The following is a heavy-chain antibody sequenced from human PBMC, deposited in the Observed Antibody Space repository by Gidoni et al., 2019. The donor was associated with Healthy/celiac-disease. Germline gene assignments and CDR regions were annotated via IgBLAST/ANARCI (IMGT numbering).Heavy chain of an antibody. V-gene: IGHV3-23*04. D-gene: IGHD5-18*01. CDR2: ISGSGGST. CDR3: AKASHTAMDKRVLDY. CDR1: GCTVSSYA. Sequence: EVQLVESGGGWVQPGGSLRLSGAASGCTVSSYAMSWVRQAPGKGLEWVSAISGSGGSTYSADSVKGRFTISRDNSKNTLYLQMNSLRAEDTAVYYCAKASHTAMDKRVLDYWGQGTLVTVSS. J-gene: IGHJ4*02.